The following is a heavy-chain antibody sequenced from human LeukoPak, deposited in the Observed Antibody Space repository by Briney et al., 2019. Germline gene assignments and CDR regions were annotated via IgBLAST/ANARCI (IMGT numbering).Heavy chain of an antibody. CDR2: ISGSGGST. J-gene: IGHJ4*02. V-gene: IGHV3-23*01. CDR3: AKGDSSGYYNEFDY. Sequence: GGSLRLSCAASGFTFSSYAMSWVRQAPGKGLEWVSSISGSGGSTYYADSVKGRFAISRDNSKNTLSLQMNSLRAEDTAVYYCAKGDSSGYYNEFDYWGQGTLVTVSS. CDR1: GFTFSSYA. D-gene: IGHD3-22*01.